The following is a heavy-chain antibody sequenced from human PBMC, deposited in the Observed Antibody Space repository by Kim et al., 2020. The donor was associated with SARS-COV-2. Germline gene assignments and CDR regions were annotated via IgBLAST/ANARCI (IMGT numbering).Heavy chain of an antibody. D-gene: IGHD2-15*01. J-gene: IGHJ4*01. CDR2: MNPDSGNT. Sequence: ASVKVSCKASGYTFTSYDINWVRQATGQGREWVGWMNPDSGNTGYVQKFLGRVTMIANTSIRTAYMELSSLRSQDTAVYYCARVPRSWASCCCCETRFD. CDR1: GYTFTSYD. V-gene: IGHV1-8*01. CDR3: ARVPRSWASCCCCETRFD.